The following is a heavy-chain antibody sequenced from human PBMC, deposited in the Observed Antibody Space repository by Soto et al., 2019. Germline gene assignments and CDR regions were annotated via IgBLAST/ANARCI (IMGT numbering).Heavy chain of an antibody. CDR2: VSGSGGST. V-gene: IGHV3-23*01. Sequence: GGSLRLSCASSGFTFASYAMSWVRQAPGKGLEWVSSVSGSGGSTYYADSVKGRFTISRDNSKNTIYLQMNSLRAEDTAVYYCAKRLDSSGSRGHASDIWGQGTKVTVSS. CDR1: GFTFASYA. D-gene: IGHD6-19*01. J-gene: IGHJ3*02. CDR3: AKRLDSSGSRGHASDI.